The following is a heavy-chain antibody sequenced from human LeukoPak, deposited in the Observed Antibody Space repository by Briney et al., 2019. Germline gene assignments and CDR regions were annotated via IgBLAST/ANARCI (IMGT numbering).Heavy chain of an antibody. V-gene: IGHV1-69*04. D-gene: IGHD1-26*01. Sequence: SVKVSCKASGGTFSSYAISWVRQAPGQRLEWMGRIIPILGIANYAQKFQGRVTITADKSTSTAYMELSSLRSEDTAVYYCATRIRYSGSLTPNYYFDYWGQGTLVTVSS. CDR2: IIPILGIA. CDR1: GGTFSSYA. CDR3: ATRIRYSGSLTPNYYFDY. J-gene: IGHJ4*02.